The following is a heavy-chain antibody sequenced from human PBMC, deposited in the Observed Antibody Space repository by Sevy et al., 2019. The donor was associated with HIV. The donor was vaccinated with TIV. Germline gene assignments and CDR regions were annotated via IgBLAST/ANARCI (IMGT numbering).Heavy chain of an antibody. D-gene: IGHD6-19*01. V-gene: IGHV1-18*01. CDR1: GYTFTSYG. J-gene: IGHJ1*01. CDR3: ARSIAVAGAYFQH. CDR2: ISAYNGNT. Sequence: ASVKVSCKASGYTFTSYGISWVRQAPGQGLEWMGWISAYNGNTNYAQKLQGRVTMTTDTSTSTAYMGLRGRGSDDTAVYYCARSIAVAGAYFQHWGQGTLVTVSS.